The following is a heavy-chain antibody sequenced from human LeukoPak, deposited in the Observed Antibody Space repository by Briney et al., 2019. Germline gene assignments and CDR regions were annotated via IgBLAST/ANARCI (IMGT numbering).Heavy chain of an antibody. V-gene: IGHV4-39*07. CDR1: GGSISSSSYY. CDR2: IYYNGNT. J-gene: IGHJ4*02. CDR3: ARVRGSRGYGADFDF. D-gene: IGHD3-22*01. Sequence: SETLSLTCTVSGGSISSSSYYWGWIRQPPGQGLEWIGSIYYNGNTYDNPSLKSRVTVSVSTSKNQFSLNLKSVTAADTAVYYCARVRGSRGYGADFDFWGQGTLVTVSS.